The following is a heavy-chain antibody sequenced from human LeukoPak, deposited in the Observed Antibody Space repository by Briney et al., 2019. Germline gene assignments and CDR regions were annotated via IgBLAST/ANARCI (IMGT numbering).Heavy chain of an antibody. CDR3: ARERHPNWFDP. V-gene: IGHV4-61*01. CDR1: GGSVSSGSYD. Sequence: SETLSLTCTGSGGSVSSGSYDWSSIRQPPGKGLEWIGYIYYSGSSNYNPYLKSRVTRSVDTSKNQFSLKLSSVTAADTAVYYCARERHPNWFDPWGQGTLVTVSS. CDR2: IYYSGSS. J-gene: IGHJ5*02.